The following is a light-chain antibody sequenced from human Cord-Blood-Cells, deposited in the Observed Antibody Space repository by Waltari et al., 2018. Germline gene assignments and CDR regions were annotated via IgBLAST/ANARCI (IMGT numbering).Light chain of an antibody. V-gene: IGLV2-14*01. CDR2: DVS. CDR1: SSDVGGYNY. Sequence: QSALTQPASVSGSPGQSITISCTGTSSDVGGYNYVSWYQQHPGKAPKLMIYDVSNRPSGVSNRFSGSKSGNTAPLTISGLQGEGEADYYCSSYTSSSPYVVFGGGTKLTVL. J-gene: IGLJ2*01. CDR3: SSYTSSSPYVV.